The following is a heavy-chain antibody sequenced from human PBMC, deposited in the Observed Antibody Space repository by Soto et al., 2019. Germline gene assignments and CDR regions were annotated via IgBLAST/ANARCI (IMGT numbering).Heavy chain of an antibody. CDR3: ARDRSGYCSGGSCYSTWYFDL. D-gene: IGHD2-15*01. CDR2: IYYSGST. Sequence: QVQLQESGPGLVKPSQTLSLTCTVSGGSISSGGYYWSWIRQHPGKGLEWIGYIYYSGSTYYNPCLKSRVTISVDTSKNQFSLKLSSVTAADTAVYYCARDRSGYCSGGSCYSTWYFDLWGRGTLVTVSS. CDR1: GGSISSGGYY. J-gene: IGHJ2*01. V-gene: IGHV4-31*03.